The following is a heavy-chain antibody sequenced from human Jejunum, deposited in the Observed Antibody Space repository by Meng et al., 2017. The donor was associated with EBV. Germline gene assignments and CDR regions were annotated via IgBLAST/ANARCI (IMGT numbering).Heavy chain of an antibody. D-gene: IGHD2-8*02. J-gene: IGHJ5*02. V-gene: IGHV7-4-1*02. CDR2: INTNTGYP. CDR1: GYTFTSSG. Sequence: QVQLLKSGSELKKPGASVKVSCKASGYTFTSSGINWVRQAPGQGLEWMGWINTNTGYPTYAQDFTGRFVVSLDTSVSTAYLQITSLSTEDNAVYYCARVRPGGGWFDPWGQGTLVTVSS. CDR3: ARVRPGGGWFDP.